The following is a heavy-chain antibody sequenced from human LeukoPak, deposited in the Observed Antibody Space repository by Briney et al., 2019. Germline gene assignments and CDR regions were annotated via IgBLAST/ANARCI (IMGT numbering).Heavy chain of an antibody. Sequence: GGSLRLSCAASGFTFSSYSMDWVRQAPGKGLEWVSSISSSSSYIYYADSVKGRFTISRDNAKNSLYLQMNSLRAEDTAVYYCARPYSSSRGWFDPWGQGTLVTVSS. J-gene: IGHJ5*02. CDR3: ARPYSSSRGWFDP. CDR2: ISSSSSYI. V-gene: IGHV3-21*01. D-gene: IGHD6-6*01. CDR1: GFTFSSYS.